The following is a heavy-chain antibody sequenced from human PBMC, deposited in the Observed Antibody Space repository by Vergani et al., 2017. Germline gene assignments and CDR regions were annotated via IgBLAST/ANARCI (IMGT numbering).Heavy chain of an antibody. CDR3: ARGTVAVAGTGRDY. CDR2: ISRSSSYI. V-gene: IGHV3-21*01. CDR1: GFTFSSYS. D-gene: IGHD6-19*01. Sequence: EVQLVESGGGLVKPGGSLRLSCAASGFTFSSYSMNWVRQAPGKGLEWVSSISRSSSYIDYADSVKGRFTISRDNAKNSLYLQMNSLRAEDTAVYYFARGTVAVAGTGRDYWGQGTLVTVSS. J-gene: IGHJ4*02.